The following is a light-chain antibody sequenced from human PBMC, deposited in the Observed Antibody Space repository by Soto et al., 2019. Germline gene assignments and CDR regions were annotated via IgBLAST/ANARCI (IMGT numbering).Light chain of an antibody. CDR1: QDTRRN. J-gene: IGKJ2*01. CDR2: AAS. Sequence: DIQLTQSPSFLSASVGDRVTISCRASQDTRRNLAWYQQETGRAPRLLIYAASIVQSGVPSRFSGSGSGTEFTLTVSGLQPEDFATYYCKQLNAYPPTFGPGTKVDIK. CDR3: KQLNAYPPT. V-gene: IGKV1-9*01.